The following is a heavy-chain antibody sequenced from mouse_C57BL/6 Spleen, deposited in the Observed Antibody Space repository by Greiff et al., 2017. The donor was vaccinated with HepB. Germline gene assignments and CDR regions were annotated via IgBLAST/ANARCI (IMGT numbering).Heavy chain of an antibody. CDR3: ARSGDNYAMDY. V-gene: IGHV1-82*01. CDR2: IYPGDGDT. J-gene: IGHJ4*01. Sequence: QVQLQQSGPELVKPGASVKISCKASGYAFSSSWMNWVKQRPGKGLEWIGRIYPGDGDTNYNGKFKGKATLTADKSYSTAYMQLSSLTSEDSAVYFCARSGDNYAMDYWGQGTSVTVSS. D-gene: IGHD3-1*01. CDR1: GYAFSSSW.